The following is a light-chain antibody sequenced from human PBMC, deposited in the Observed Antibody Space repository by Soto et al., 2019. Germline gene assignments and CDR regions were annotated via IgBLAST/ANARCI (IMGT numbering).Light chain of an antibody. Sequence: EIVLMQSPGTLSLSPGERATLSCRASQYMTRTYIAWYQQKPGQAPRLLIYAASNRATGITDKFSGSGSGADYSLTISRLEPEVSAVYYCHQYDKAPQTFGQGTKVDIK. CDR3: HQYDKAPQT. CDR2: AAS. V-gene: IGKV3-20*01. CDR1: QYMTRTY. J-gene: IGKJ2*01.